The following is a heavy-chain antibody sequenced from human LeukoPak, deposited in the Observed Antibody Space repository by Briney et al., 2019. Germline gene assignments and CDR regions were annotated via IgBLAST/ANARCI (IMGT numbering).Heavy chain of an antibody. CDR1: GYTFTSYD. D-gene: IGHD3-16*01. J-gene: IGHJ4*02. CDR3: ASWGLGGDTLDY. CDR2: MNPNSGNT. Sequence: ASVKVSCKASGYTFTSYDINWVRQATGRGLEWMGWMNPNSGNTGYAQKFQGRVTMTRNTSISTAYMELSSLRSEDTAVYYCASWGLGGDTLDYWGQGTLVTVSS. V-gene: IGHV1-8*01.